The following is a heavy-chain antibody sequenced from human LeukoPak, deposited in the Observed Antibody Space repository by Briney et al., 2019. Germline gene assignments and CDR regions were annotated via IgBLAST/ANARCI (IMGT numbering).Heavy chain of an antibody. V-gene: IGHV1-46*01. CDR2: INPSGSSA. D-gene: IGHD1-26*01. CDR3: ARDNSVGETAWWFDP. J-gene: IGHJ5*02. Sequence: ASVKVSCKASGGTLSSYTITWVRQAPGQGLEWMGFINPSGSSAAYAQKFQGRLTMTRDMFTSTDYMELTSLRSDDTGVYYCARDNSVGETAWWFDPWGQGTLVTVSS. CDR1: GGTLSSYT.